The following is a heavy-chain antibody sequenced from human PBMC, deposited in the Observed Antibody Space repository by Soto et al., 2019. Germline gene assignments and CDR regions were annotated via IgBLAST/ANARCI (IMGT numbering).Heavy chain of an antibody. CDR2: ISAYNHNT. J-gene: IGHJ4*02. CDR3: ARDRSRLSGTGSGSSGY. Sequence: ASVKVSCKASGYTFINYGVSWVRQAPGQGLEWMGWISAYNHNTHYAQKFQGRVTMTRDTSISTAYMELSRLRSDDTAVYYCARDRSRLSGTGSGSSGYWGQGTLVTVSS. CDR1: GYTFINYG. D-gene: IGHD1-26*01. V-gene: IGHV1-18*04.